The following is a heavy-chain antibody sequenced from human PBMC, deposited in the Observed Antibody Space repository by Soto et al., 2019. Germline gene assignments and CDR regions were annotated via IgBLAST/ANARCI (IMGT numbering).Heavy chain of an antibody. CDR2: INAGNGDT. CDR3: ARGVGDYVVLFDY. D-gene: IGHD4-17*01. Sequence: ASVKVSCKASGYIFTNYAMHWVRQAPGQRLEWMGWINAGNGDTKYAQKFQGRVTITRDTSTSTAYMELSNLRSEDTAVYYCARGVGDYVVLFDYWGQGTLVTVSS. V-gene: IGHV1-3*01. J-gene: IGHJ4*02. CDR1: GYIFTNYA.